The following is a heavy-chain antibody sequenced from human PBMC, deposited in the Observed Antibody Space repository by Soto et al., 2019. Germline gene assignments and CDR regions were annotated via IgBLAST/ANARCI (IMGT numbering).Heavy chain of an antibody. D-gene: IGHD1-1*01. J-gene: IGHJ4*02. Sequence: QVQPVQSGAEVKKPGSSVKVSCKASGDTFSSYTITWVRQAPGQGLEWLGRIIPIFGVTNYAQKFQDRVTITADRSTTTAYMELSRLRSEDTAVYYCVRDWESTTQTWGFGDSWGQGTLVTVSS. V-gene: IGHV1-69*08. CDR1: GDTFSSYT. CDR3: VRDWESTTQTWGFGDS. CDR2: IIPIFGVT.